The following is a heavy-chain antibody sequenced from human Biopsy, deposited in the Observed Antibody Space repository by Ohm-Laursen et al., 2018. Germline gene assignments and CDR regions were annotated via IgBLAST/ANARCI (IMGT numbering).Heavy chain of an antibody. CDR2: VYYTGST. CDR1: GDSISSYY. D-gene: IGHD3-22*01. Sequence: TLSLTYTVSGDSISSYYWSWIRQPPGKGLQWIGYVYYTGSTDYNSSLQSRVTISVDTSKNHFSLRLRSVTPADTAIYYCARDRGYYSDRTVPGYFDLWGRGTLVTVSS. J-gene: IGHJ2*01. CDR3: ARDRGYYSDRTVPGYFDL. V-gene: IGHV4-59*01.